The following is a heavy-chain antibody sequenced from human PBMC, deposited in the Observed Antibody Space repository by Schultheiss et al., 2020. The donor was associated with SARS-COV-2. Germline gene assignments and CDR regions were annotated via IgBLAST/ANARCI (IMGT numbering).Heavy chain of an antibody. V-gene: IGHV3-23*01. CDR3: TTDLGGYDSSGYPTVGY. D-gene: IGHD3-22*01. CDR2: ISGSGGST. CDR1: GFTFSSYA. Sequence: GGSLRLSCAASGFTFSSYAMSWVRQAPGKGLEWVSAISGSGGSTYYADSVKGRFTISRDNSKNTLYLQMNSLRAEDTAVYYCTTDLGGYDSSGYPTVGYWGQGTLVTVSS. J-gene: IGHJ4*02.